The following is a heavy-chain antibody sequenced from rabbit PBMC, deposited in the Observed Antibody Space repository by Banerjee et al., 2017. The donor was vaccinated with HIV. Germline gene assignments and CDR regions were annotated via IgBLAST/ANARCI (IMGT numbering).Heavy chain of an antibody. CDR2: IAGGSSGST. J-gene: IGHJ4*01. Sequence: QEQLEESGGDLVKPEGSLTLTCTASAFSFSNGYVMCWVRQAPGKGLEWIACIAGGSSGSTQYASWAKGRFTVSKASWTTVTLQMTSLTAADTASYFCARDLAGVIGWNFNLWGPGTLVTVS. CDR1: AFSFSNGYV. V-gene: IGHV1S45*01. D-gene: IGHD4-1*01. CDR3: ARDLAGVIGWNFNL.